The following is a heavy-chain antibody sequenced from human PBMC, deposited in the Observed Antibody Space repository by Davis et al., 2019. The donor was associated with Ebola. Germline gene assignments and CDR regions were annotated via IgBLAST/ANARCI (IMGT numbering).Heavy chain of an antibody. J-gene: IGHJ6*04. CDR3: AQGYSSTWYHYYYGMDV. CDR2: IYWDDDK. CDR1: GFSLSTSGVG. Sequence: SGPTLVKPTQTLTLTCTFSGFSLSTSGVGVGWIRQPPGKALEWLALIYWDDDKRYSPSLKSRLTITKDTSKNQVVLTMANMDPVDTATYYCAQGYSSTWYHYYYGMDVWGKGTTVTVSS. D-gene: IGHD6-13*01. V-gene: IGHV2-5*02.